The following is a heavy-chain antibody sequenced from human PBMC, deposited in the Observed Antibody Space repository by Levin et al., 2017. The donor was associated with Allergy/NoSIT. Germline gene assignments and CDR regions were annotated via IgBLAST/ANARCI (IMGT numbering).Heavy chain of an antibody. J-gene: IGHJ6*02. CDR2: IDWNSGKI. V-gene: IGHV3-9*01. CDR1: GFTFDDYA. CDR3: VKGFGATVPSGMDV. D-gene: IGHD1-26*01. Sequence: GGSLRLSCAASGFTFDDYAMHWVRQAPGKGLEWVSIIDWNSGKIDYADSVKGRFTISRDNAKNFVHLQMNSLRGEDTALYYCVKGFGATVPSGMDVWGPGTTVIVSS.